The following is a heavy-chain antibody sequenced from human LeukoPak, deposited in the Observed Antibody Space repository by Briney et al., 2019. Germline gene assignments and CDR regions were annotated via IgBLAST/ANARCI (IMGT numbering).Heavy chain of an antibody. D-gene: IGHD4-17*01. J-gene: IGHJ4*02. CDR1: GFTFSTYT. Sequence: GGSLRLSCVASGFTFSTYTMSWVRQAPGKGLEWVSTIGSGTYHADSVKGRFTISRENSKSTLYLQMNSLKAEDMALYYCAKNLGDYEDYWGQGTRVTVSS. CDR2: IGSGT. V-gene: IGHV3-23*01. CDR3: AKNLGDYEDY.